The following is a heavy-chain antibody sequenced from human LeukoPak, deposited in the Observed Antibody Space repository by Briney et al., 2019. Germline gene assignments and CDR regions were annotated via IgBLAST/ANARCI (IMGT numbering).Heavy chain of an antibody. D-gene: IGHD6-19*01. V-gene: IGHV1-2*02. J-gene: IGHJ5*02. CDR1: GYTFTGYY. CDR2: INPNSGGT. Sequence: ASVKVSCEASGYTFTGYYMHWVRQAPGQGLEWMGWINPNSGGTNYAQKFQGRVIMTRDTSISTAYMELSRLRSDDTAVYYCARGFRSGWPRFDPWGQGTLVTVSS. CDR3: ARGFRSGWPRFDP.